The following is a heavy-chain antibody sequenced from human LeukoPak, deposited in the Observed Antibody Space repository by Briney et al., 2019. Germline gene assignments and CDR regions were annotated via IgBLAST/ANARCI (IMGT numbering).Heavy chain of an antibody. V-gene: IGHV4-4*07. CDR3: ARGLITYYYDSSGYFSPFDY. Sequence: PSETLSLTCTVSGGSIGSYYWSWIRQPAGKGLEWIGRIYTSGSTNYNPSLKSRVTMSVDTSKNQFSLKLSSVTAADTAVYYCARGLITYYYDSSGYFSPFDYWGQGTLVTVSS. D-gene: IGHD3-22*01. CDR1: GGSIGSYY. J-gene: IGHJ4*02. CDR2: IYTSGST.